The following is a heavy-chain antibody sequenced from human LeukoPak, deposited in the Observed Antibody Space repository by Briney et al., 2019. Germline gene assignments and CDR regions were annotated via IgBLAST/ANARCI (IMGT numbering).Heavy chain of an antibody. J-gene: IGHJ6*02. CDR3: ARLVACCSGPMDV. Sequence: SETLSLTCTVSGYSISSSYYWGWIRQPPGKGLEWIGYIYYSGSTNYNPSLKSRVTISVDTSKNQFSLKLSSVTAADTAVYYCARLVACCSGPMDVWGQGTTVTVSS. D-gene: IGHD2-15*01. V-gene: IGHV4-61*05. CDR2: IYYSGST. CDR1: GYSISSSYY.